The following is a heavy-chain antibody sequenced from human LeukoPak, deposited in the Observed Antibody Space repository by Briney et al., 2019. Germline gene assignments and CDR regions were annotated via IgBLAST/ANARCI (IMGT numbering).Heavy chain of an antibody. J-gene: IGHJ6*03. Sequence: PSETLSLTCTVSGGSISSSSYYWGWIRQPPGKGLEWIGSIYYSGSTYYNPSLKSRVTISVDTSKNQFSLKLSSVTAADTAVYYCARGQNTAMVRAYYYYYYMDVWGKGTTVTVSS. D-gene: IGHD5-18*01. CDR1: GGSISSSSYY. CDR3: ARGQNTAMVRAYYYYYYMDV. V-gene: IGHV4-39*07. CDR2: IYYSGST.